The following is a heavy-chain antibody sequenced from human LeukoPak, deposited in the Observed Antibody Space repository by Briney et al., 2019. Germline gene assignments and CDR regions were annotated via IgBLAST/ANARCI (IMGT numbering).Heavy chain of an antibody. V-gene: IGHV4-59*08. CDR2: INYSGST. D-gene: IGHD7-27*01. CDR1: GGSITTYY. J-gene: IGHJ4*02. Sequence: PSETLSLTCSVSGGSITTYYWTWIQQPPGKGLEWIGYINYSGSTSHNPSLNSRVTMSLDTSKNQLSLKLNSVTAADTAIYYCARNRRSNWESLSFIDYWGQGTLVTVSS. CDR3: ARNRRSNWESLSFIDY.